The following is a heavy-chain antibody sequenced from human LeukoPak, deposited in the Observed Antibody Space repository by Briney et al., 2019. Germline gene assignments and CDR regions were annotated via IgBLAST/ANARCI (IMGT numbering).Heavy chain of an antibody. CDR2: ISSNGGST. CDR3: ARGSDVPRAQKPYYFDY. CDR1: GFTFSSYA. Sequence: GGSLRLSCAASGFTFSSYAMHWVRQAPGKGLEYVSAISSNGGSTYYANSVKGRFTISRDNSKNTLYLQMGSLRAEDMAVYYCARGSDVPRAQKPYYFDYWGQGTLVTVSS. J-gene: IGHJ4*02. V-gene: IGHV3-64*01. D-gene: IGHD6-6*01.